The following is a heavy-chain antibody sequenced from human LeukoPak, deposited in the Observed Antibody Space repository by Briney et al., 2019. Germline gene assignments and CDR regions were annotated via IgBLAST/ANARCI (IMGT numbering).Heavy chain of an antibody. V-gene: IGHV3-9*01. D-gene: IGHD1-20*01. CDR1: GFAFENDA. Sequence: GGSLRLSCAASGFAFENDAMHWVRQAPGKGLEWVSDISWNSDNIGYADSVKGRFTISRDNAKNSLYLQMNSLRPEDTALYYCATGFLTGDALDIWGQGTMVTVSS. J-gene: IGHJ3*02. CDR3: ATGFLTGDALDI. CDR2: ISWNSDNI.